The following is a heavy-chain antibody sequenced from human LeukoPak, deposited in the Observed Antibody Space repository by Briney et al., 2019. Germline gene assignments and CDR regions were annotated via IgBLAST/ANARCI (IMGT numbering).Heavy chain of an antibody. CDR2: IYYGGST. J-gene: IGHJ4*02. V-gene: IGHV4-61*01. CDR1: GVSVSSGNYY. D-gene: IGHD3-22*01. CDR3: ARDPSGYFNY. Sequence: KPSETLSLTCTVSGVSVSSGNYYWSWIRQPPGKGLDWIGYIYYGGSTNYNPSLKSRVTISVDTSKNQFSLRLSSVTAADTAVYYCARDPSGYFNYWGQGTLATVSS.